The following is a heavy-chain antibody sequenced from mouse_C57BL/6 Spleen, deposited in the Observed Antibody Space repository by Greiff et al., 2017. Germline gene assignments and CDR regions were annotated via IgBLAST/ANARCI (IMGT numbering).Heavy chain of an antibody. Sequence: VQLQESGPELVKPGASVKISCKASGYAFSSSWMNWVKQRPGKGLEWIGRLYPGDGDTNYNGKFKGKATLTADKSSSTAYMQLSSLTSEDSAVYFCARSLITTVGAPFLDYWGQGTSLTVSS. CDR3: ARSLITTVGAPFLDY. CDR2: LYPGDGDT. CDR1: GYAFSSSW. D-gene: IGHD1-1*01. V-gene: IGHV1-82*01. J-gene: IGHJ2*02.